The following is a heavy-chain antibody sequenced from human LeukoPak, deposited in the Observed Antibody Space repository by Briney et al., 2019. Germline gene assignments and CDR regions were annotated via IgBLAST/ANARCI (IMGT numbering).Heavy chain of an antibody. CDR2: INHSGST. D-gene: IGHD3-10*01. CDR1: GGSISSYN. CDR3: ARGQPGNYYGSGSYYKGPIDY. J-gene: IGHJ4*02. Sequence: SETLSLTCTVSGGSISSYNWSWIRQPPGKGLEWIGEINHSGSTNYNPSLKSRVTISADTSKNQFSLKLSSVTAADTAVYYCARGQPGNYYGSGSYYKGPIDYWGQGTLVTVSS. V-gene: IGHV4-34*01.